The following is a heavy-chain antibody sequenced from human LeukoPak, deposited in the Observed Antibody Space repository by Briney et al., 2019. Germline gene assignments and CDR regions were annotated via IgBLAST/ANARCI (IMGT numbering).Heavy chain of an antibody. Sequence: SETLSLTCTVSGGSISSGGYYWSWIRQHPGKGLEWIGYIYYSGSTYYNPSLKSRVTISVDTSKNQFSLKLSSVTAADTAVYYCARGQLPRGYYYGMDVWGQGTTVTVSS. CDR1: GGSISSGGYY. CDR3: ARGQLPRGYYYGMDV. CDR2: IYYSGST. V-gene: IGHV4-31*03. D-gene: IGHD6-6*01. J-gene: IGHJ6*02.